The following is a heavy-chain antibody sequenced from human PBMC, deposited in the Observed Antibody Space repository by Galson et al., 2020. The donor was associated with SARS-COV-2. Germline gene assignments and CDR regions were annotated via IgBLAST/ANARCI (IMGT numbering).Heavy chain of an antibody. CDR2: FDPEDGET. CDR1: GYTLTELS. D-gene: IGHD2-21*02. V-gene: IGHV1-24*01. Sequence: ASVKVSCKVSGYTLTELSMHWVRQAPGKGLEWMGGFDPEDGETIYAQKFQGRVTMTEDTSTDTAYMELSSLRSEDTAVYYCATGPVVVTAMGWCDPGGQGTLVTVAS. J-gene: IGHJ5*02. CDR3: ATGPVVVTAMGWCDP.